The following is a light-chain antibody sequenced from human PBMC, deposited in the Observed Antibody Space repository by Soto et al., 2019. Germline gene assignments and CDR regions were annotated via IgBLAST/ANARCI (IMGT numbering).Light chain of an antibody. V-gene: IGLV1-44*01. CDR3: ATWDDSLNGL. CDR1: RSNIESKT. J-gene: IGLJ1*01. Sequence: QSVLTQPPSASGTPGQRVTISCSGSRSNIESKTVNWYQQLPGTAPKLLIYSNNQRPSGVPDRFSGSKSGTSASLAISGLQSEDEADYYCATWDDSLNGLFGTGTKVTVL. CDR2: SNN.